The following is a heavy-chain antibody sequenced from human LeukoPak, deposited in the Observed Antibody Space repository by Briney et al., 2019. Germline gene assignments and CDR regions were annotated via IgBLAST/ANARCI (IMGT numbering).Heavy chain of an antibody. Sequence: PGGSLRLSCAASGFTFDDYGMSWVRQAPGKGLEWVSGINWNGGSTGYADSVKGRFTISRDNAKNSLYLQMNSLRAEDTAVYYCARLDAAGGWTLGAYYYFDYWGQGTLVTVSS. V-gene: IGHV3-20*04. CDR3: ARLDAAGGWTLGAYYYFDY. D-gene: IGHD6-19*01. J-gene: IGHJ4*02. CDR1: GFTFDDYG. CDR2: INWNGGST.